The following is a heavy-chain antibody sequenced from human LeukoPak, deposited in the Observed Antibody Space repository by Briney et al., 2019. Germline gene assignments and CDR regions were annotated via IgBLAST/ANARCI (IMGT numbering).Heavy chain of an antibody. CDR1: GGTFSSYA. J-gene: IGHJ2*01. D-gene: IGHD2-2*01. Sequence: ASVKVSCKASGGTFSSYAISWGRQAPGQGLEWMGGIIPIFGTANYAQKFQGRVTITTDESTSTPYMELSSLRSEDTAVYYCARLKGYCSSTSCYPSYFDLWGRGTLVTVSS. V-gene: IGHV1-69*05. CDR3: ARLKGYCSSTSCYPSYFDL. CDR2: IIPIFGTA.